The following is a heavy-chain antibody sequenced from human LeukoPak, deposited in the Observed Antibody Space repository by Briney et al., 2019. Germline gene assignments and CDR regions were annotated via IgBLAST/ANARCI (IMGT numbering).Heavy chain of an antibody. J-gene: IGHJ3*02. CDR2: ISGSGGST. CDR1: GFTFSSYA. D-gene: IGHD6-19*01. CDR3: AKACHITGIAVAGFDAFDT. Sequence: GGSLRLSCAASGFTFSSYAMSWVRQAPGKGLEWVSAISGSGGSTYYADSVKGRFTISRDNSKNTLYLQMNSLRAEDTAVYYCAKACHITGIAVAGFDAFDTWGQGTMVTVSS. V-gene: IGHV3-23*01.